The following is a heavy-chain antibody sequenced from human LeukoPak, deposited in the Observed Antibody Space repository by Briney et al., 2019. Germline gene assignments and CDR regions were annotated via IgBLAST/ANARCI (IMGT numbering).Heavy chain of an antibody. V-gene: IGHV4-34*01. CDR1: GGSFSGYY. CDR3: ARKKYYDILTGLYNWFDP. D-gene: IGHD3-9*01. CDR2: MYHSGST. J-gene: IGHJ5*02. Sequence: PSETLSLTCAVYGGSFSGYYWSWIRQPPGKGLEWIGEMYHSGSTNYNPSLKSRVTISVDTSKNQFSLKLSSVTAADTAVYYCARKKYYDILTGLYNWFDPWGQGTLVTVSS.